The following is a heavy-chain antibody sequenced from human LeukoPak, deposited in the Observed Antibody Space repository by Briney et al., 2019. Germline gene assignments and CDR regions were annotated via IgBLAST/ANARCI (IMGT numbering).Heavy chain of an antibody. Sequence: GGSLRLSCAASGFTFSSYSMNWVRQAPGKGLEWVSSISSSSSYIYYADSVKGRFTISRDDAKNSLYLQMNSLRAEDTAVYYCARMYGDYDYFDYWGQGTVVTVSS. J-gene: IGHJ4*02. D-gene: IGHD4-17*01. CDR3: ARMYGDYDYFDY. CDR2: ISSSSSYI. V-gene: IGHV3-21*01. CDR1: GFTFSSYS.